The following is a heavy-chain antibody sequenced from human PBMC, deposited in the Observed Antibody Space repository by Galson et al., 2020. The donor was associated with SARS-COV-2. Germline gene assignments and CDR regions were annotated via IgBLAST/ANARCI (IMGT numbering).Heavy chain of an antibody. Sequence: GGSLRLSCAASGFTFSDYYMSWIRQAPGKGLEWVSYISSSSSYTNYADSVKGRFTISRDNAKNSLYLQMNSLRAEDTAVYYCAKDGGGWLTSGWYYFDYWGQGTLVTVSS. D-gene: IGHD6-19*01. CDR2: ISSSSSYT. CDR3: AKDGGGWLTSGWYYFDY. CDR1: GFTFSDYY. V-gene: IGHV3-11*05. J-gene: IGHJ4*02.